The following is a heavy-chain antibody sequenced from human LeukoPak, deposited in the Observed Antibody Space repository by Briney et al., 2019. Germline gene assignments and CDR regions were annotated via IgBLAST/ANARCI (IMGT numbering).Heavy chain of an antibody. CDR2: ISYDGSNK. D-gene: IGHD4-17*01. V-gene: IGHV3-30*04. CDR3: ARAFDYGDYVPYYYYYTDV. J-gene: IGHJ6*03. Sequence: PGGSLRLSCAASGFTFSSYAMHWVRQAPGKGLEWVAVISYDGSNKYYADSVKGRFTISRDNSKNTLYLQMNSLRAEDTAVYYCARAFDYGDYVPYYYYYTDVWGKGTTVTVSS. CDR1: GFTFSSYA.